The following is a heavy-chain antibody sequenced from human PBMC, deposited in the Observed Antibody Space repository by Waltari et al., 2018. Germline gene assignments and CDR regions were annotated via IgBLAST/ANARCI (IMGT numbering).Heavy chain of an antibody. V-gene: IGHV1-8*03. J-gene: IGHJ4*02. Sequence: QVQLVQSGAEVKKPGASVKVSCKASGYTFTSYDNNWVRQATGQGLEWMVWMNPSVGNTGYAQKCQSRVTSTRNTSISTDYMELSSLRSEDTAVYYCARGLRRQKNYNFDYWGQGTLVTVSS. CDR2: MNPSVGNT. D-gene: IGHD3-10*01. CDR3: ARGLRRQKNYNFDY. CDR1: GYTFTSYD.